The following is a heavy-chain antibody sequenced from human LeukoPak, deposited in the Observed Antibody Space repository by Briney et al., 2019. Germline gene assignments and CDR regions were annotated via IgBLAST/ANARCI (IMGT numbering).Heavy chain of an antibody. CDR2: IYYSGST. Sequence: SETLSLTCTVSGGSISSYYWSWIRQPPGKGLEWIGYIYYSGSTNYNPSLKSRVTISVDTSKNQFSLKLSSVTAADTAVYYCARVDYYDRNDWYFDLWGRGTLVTVSS. J-gene: IGHJ2*01. V-gene: IGHV4-59*01. CDR1: GGSISSYY. CDR3: ARVDYYDRNDWYFDL. D-gene: IGHD3-22*01.